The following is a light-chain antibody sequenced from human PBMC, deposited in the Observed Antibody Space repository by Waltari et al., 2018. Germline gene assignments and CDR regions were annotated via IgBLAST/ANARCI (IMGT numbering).Light chain of an antibody. CDR1: QGISNY. V-gene: IGKV1-27*01. J-gene: IGKJ1*01. CDR2: AAS. CDR3: QKYNSAPMT. Sequence: DIQMTQSPSSLSASIGDRVTITCRASQGISNYLAWYQQKPGKVPKVLIYAASTLQSGVPSRFSGSGSGTEFTLTISSLQPEDVATYYCQKYNSAPMTFDQGAKVEIK.